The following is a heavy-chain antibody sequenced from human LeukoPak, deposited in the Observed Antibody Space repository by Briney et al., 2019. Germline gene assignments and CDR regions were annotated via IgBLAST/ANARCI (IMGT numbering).Heavy chain of an antibody. CDR3: AKAYGDYGMDV. D-gene: IGHD4-17*01. J-gene: IGHJ6*02. Sequence: GGSLRLSCAASGFTFSSYGMHWVRQAPGKGLEWVAVISYDGSNKYYADSVKGRFTISRDNSKNTLYLQMNSLRAEDTAVYYCAKAYGDYGMDVWGQGTTVTVSS. CDR1: GFTFSSYG. V-gene: IGHV3-30*18. CDR2: ISYDGSNK.